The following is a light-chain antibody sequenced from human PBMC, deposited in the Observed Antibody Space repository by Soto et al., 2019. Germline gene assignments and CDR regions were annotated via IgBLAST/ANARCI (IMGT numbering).Light chain of an antibody. J-gene: IGKJ2*01. CDR1: QDISNY. Sequence: DIPMTQSPSSLSASVGDRVTITCQASQDISNYLNWYQQKPGKAPKLLIYDASNLETGVPSRFSGSGSGTDFTFTIISLQPEDIATYYCQQYDNFPYTFGQGTKLEIK. CDR2: DAS. CDR3: QQYDNFPYT. V-gene: IGKV1-33*01.